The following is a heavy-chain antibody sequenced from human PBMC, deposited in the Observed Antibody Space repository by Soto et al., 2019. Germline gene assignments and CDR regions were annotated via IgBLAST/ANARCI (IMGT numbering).Heavy chain of an antibody. D-gene: IGHD3-10*01. Sequence: EVQLVESGGGLDHPGGSLRLSCEASGFAFSSNWMTWIRQVPGKGLEWVANIKKDGSVRSYLDSVRGRFTVSRDNAKNSLYLQMDSLRDEDTALYYCARDVSPGSSSLYLDAFDIWGQGTMVTVSS. CDR1: GFAFSSNW. CDR2: IKKDGSVR. V-gene: IGHV3-7*05. J-gene: IGHJ3*02. CDR3: ARDVSPGSSSLYLDAFDI.